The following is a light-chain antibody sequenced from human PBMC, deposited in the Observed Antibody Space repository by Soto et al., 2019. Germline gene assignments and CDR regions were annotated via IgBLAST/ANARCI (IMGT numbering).Light chain of an antibody. J-gene: IGLJ1*01. V-gene: IGLV2-23*01. CDR1: SSDVGSYNL. CDR2: AGS. Sequence: QSVLTQPASVSGSPGQSITISCTGTSSDVGSYNLVSWYQQHPGKAPKLMIYAGSKRPSGVSNRFSGSKSGNTASLTISGLQAEDEADYYCCSYAGSSTSYVFGTGTKVTVL. CDR3: CSYAGSSTSYV.